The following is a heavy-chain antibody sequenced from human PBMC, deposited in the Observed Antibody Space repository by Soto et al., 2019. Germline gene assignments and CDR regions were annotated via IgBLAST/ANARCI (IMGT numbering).Heavy chain of an antibody. CDR3: ARGANKLAREQQTLDP. D-gene: IGHD6-13*01. J-gene: IGHJ5*02. V-gene: IGHV4-34*01. CDR2: ITHHGST. CDR1: GGSFTSYY. Sequence: SETLSLTCAVSGGSFTSYYWTWIRHPPAKELEWIREITHHGSTNYNPSLKSRVTMSVDTSKNQFSLKLTSVTAADKAVYFCARGANKLAREQQTLDPWGQGNLVTVSS.